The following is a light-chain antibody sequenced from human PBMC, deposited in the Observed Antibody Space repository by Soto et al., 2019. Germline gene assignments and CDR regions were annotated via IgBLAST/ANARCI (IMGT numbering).Light chain of an antibody. CDR3: SSYTSSSPYV. J-gene: IGLJ1*01. Sequence: QSALTQPASVSGSPGQSITISCTGTGSDVGGYNYVSWYQQHPGKAPKLMIYDVSNRPSGVSNRFSGSKSGNTASLTISGLQAEDEADYYGSSYTSSSPYVFGTGTKVTVL. CDR2: DVS. CDR1: GSDVGGYNY. V-gene: IGLV2-14*01.